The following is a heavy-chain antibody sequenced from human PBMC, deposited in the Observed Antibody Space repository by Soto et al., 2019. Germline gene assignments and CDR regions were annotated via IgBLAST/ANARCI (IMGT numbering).Heavy chain of an antibody. V-gene: IGHV4-61*01. Sequence: SETLSLTCTVSGGPVSSGNYYWSWIRQPPGKGLEWIGFIYYTGSSSYNPSLKSRVTMSLDKSNNQFSLKLSSVTAADTAVYYCASGDILTGYEFDYWGQGTLVTVSS. CDR2: IYYTGSS. D-gene: IGHD3-9*01. J-gene: IGHJ4*02. CDR3: ASGDILTGYEFDY. CDR1: GGPVSSGNYY.